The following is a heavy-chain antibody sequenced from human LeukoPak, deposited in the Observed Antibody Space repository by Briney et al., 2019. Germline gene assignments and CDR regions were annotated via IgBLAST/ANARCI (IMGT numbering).Heavy chain of an antibody. D-gene: IGHD2-2*01. CDR2: MNPNSGNT. V-gene: IGHV1-8*03. J-gene: IGHJ5*02. Sequence: ASVKVSCKASGYTFTSYDINWVRQATGQGLEWMGWMNPNSGNTGYAQKFQGRVTITRNTSISTAYMELSSLRSEDTAVYYCAREIREYQLIHNRGWFDPWGQGTLVTVSS. CDR1: GYTFTSYD. CDR3: AREIREYQLIHNRGWFDP.